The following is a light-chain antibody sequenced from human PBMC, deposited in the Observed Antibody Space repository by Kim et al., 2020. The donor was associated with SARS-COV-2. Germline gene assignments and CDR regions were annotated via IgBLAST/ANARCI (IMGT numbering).Light chain of an antibody. J-gene: IGKJ4*01. V-gene: IGKV4-1*01. CDR1: QSVLYSSNNKNY. Sequence: ATINCKSSQSVLYSSNNKNYLAWYQQKPGQPPKLLIYWAYTREYGVPDRFSGSGYGTDFTLTISSLQAEDVAVYYCQQYYSTPPTFGGGTKVDIK. CDR3: QQYYSTPPT. CDR2: WAY.